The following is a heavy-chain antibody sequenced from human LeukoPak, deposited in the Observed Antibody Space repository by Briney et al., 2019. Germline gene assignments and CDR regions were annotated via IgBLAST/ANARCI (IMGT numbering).Heavy chain of an antibody. J-gene: IGHJ4*02. CDR1: GGSISSSSYY. CDR2: IYYSGST. V-gene: IGHV4-61*01. Sequence: PSETLSLTCTVSGGSISSSSYYWSWIRQPPGKGLEWIGYIYYSGSTDYNPSLKSRVTISVDTSKNQFSLKLSSVTAADTAVYYCARGGDFGVVTDYWGQGTLVTVSS. D-gene: IGHD3-3*01. CDR3: ARGGDFGVVTDY.